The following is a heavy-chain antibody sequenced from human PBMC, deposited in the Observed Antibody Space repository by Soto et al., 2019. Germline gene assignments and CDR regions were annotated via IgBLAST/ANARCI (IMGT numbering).Heavy chain of an antibody. Sequence: QLQLQESGPGLVKPSETLSPTCTVSGGSISSSSYYWGWIRQPPGKGLEWIGSIYYSGSAYYNQSLKSRVTISLDTSKNQFTLKLSSETAADTAVYYCARPWMVRGVSSPYYYYSMDVWGKGTTVTVSS. V-gene: IGHV4-39*01. CDR1: GGSISSSSYY. CDR3: ARPWMVRGVSSPYYYYSMDV. D-gene: IGHD3-10*01. J-gene: IGHJ6*03. CDR2: IYYSGSA.